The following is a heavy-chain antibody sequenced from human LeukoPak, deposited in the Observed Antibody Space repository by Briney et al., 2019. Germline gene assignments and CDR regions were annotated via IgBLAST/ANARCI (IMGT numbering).Heavy chain of an antibody. V-gene: IGHV3-23*01. CDR2: VSGSGSST. D-gene: IGHD6-19*01. CDR1: GFTFSGYG. Sequence: GGSLRLSCAASGFTFSGYGMSWVRQAPGKGLEWVSAVSGSGSSTYYADSVKGRFTISRDNSKNTLYLQMNSLRAGDTAVYYCARAWLWGQGTLVTVST. J-gene: IGHJ4*02. CDR3: ARAWL.